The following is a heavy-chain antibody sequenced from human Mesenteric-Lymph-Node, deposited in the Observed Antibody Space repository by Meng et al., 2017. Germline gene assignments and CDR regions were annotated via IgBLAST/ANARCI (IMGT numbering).Heavy chain of an antibody. Sequence: GESLKISCVASGFTFSNYSINWVRQAPGEGLEWVSYISSSGSTIYYADSVKGRFTISRDNAKNSLYLQMNSLRAEDTALYYCAKDGGFGELLDGEYCFDYWGQGTLVTVSS. CDR3: AKDGGFGELLDGEYCFDY. CDR2: ISSSGSTI. V-gene: IGHV3-48*04. J-gene: IGHJ4*02. CDR1: GFTFSNYS. D-gene: IGHD3-10*01.